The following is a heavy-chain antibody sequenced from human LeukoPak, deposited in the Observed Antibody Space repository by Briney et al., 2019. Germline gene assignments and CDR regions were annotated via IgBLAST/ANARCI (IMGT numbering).Heavy chain of an antibody. D-gene: IGHD3-22*01. V-gene: IGHV4-61*02. CDR2: IYTSGST. J-gene: IGHJ6*03. CDR1: GGSISSGSYY. CDR3: ARVRARRGGYYFSYYYYMDV. Sequence: PSQTLSLTCTVSGGSISSGSYYWSWIRQPAGKGLEWIGRIYTSGSTNYNPSLKSRVTMSVDTSKNQFSLKLSSVTAADTAVYYCARVRARRGGYYFSYYYYMDVWGKGTTVTISS.